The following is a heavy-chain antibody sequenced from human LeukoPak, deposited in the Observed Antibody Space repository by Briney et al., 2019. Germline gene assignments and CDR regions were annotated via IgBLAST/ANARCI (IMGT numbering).Heavy chain of an antibody. CDR1: GDTFIRYG. J-gene: IGHJ4*02. V-gene: IGHV1-18*01. D-gene: IGHD1-26*01. Sequence: ASVTVSCKASGDTFIRYGISWVRQAPGQGLEWMGWISTGNGNTNYGQKFQGRVTITTTTSTGPAYTELRRPAPGDTAMYYCARANNWSYALGYWGQGTRVTVSS. CDR3: ARANNWSYALGY. CDR2: ISTGNGNT.